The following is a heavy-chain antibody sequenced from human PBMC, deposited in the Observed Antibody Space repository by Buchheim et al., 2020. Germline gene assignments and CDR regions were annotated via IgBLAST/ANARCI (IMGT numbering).Heavy chain of an antibody. Sequence: QVQLQESGPGLVKPSETLSLTCTVSGASITSYYWSWIRQPPGKGLEWIGYKHSNGYTHYNPSLKSRVTISVDTSKNQFSLKVTSVTAADTAVYYCASWPTGVGLPPPDYWGQGTL. V-gene: IGHV4-59*01. CDR1: GASITSYY. D-gene: IGHD3-3*01. CDR3: ASWPTGVGLPPPDY. J-gene: IGHJ4*02. CDR2: KHSNGYT.